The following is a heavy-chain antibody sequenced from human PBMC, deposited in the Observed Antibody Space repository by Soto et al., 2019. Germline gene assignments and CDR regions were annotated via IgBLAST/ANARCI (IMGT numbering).Heavy chain of an antibody. CDR3: ARVYYDSSGSPFGP. Sequence: GASVKVSCKASGGTFSSYAIRWVRQAPGQGLEWMGGIIPIFGTANYAQKFQGRVTITADKSTSTAYMELSSLRSEDTAVYYCARVYYDSSGSPFGPWGQGTLVTVSS. D-gene: IGHD3-22*01. CDR1: GGTFSSYA. CDR2: IIPIFGTA. V-gene: IGHV1-69*06. J-gene: IGHJ5*02.